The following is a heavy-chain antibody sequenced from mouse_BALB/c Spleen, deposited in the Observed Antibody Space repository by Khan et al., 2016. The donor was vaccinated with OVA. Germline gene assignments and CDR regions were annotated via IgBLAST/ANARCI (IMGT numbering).Heavy chain of an antibody. CDR2: ISYSGGT. J-gene: IGHJ2*01. CDR3: ARVNYYGYYFDY. V-gene: IGHV3-2*02. Sequence: VQLKESGPGLVKPSQSLSLTCTVTGYSITSGYAWNWIRQFPGNKLEWMGYISYSGGTSYNPSLKSRISITRDTSKNQFFLQLNSVTTEDTATYYCARVNYYGYYFDYWGQGTTLTVSS. CDR1: GYSITSGYA. D-gene: IGHD1-1*01.